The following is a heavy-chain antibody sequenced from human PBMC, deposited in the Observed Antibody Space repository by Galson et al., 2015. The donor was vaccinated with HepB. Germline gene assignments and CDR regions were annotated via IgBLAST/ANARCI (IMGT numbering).Heavy chain of an antibody. CDR1: GFTFSSYS. D-gene: IGHD6-13*01. J-gene: IGHJ3*02. CDR3: ARDGGHSSSWYPAFDI. V-gene: IGHV3-21*01. CDR2: ISSSSSYI. Sequence: SLRLSCAASGFTFSSYSMNWVRQAPGKGLEWVSSISSSSSYIYYADSVKGRFTISRDNAKNSLYLQMNSLRAEDTAVYYCARDGGHSSSWYPAFDIWGQGTMVTVSS.